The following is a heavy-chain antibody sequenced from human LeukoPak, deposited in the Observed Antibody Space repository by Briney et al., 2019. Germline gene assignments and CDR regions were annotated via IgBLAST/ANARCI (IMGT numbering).Heavy chain of an antibody. CDR2: IRSNANSFAT. CDR3: VLTYDYVWGTGGDY. Sequence: GGSLRLSCAASGFTFSGSAMHWVRQASGKGLEWVGRIRSNANSFATAYAASVKSTFTISTDTSKNTAYLQMSRLKTEDTAVYYCVLTYDYVWGTGGDYWGQGTLVTVSS. D-gene: IGHD3-16*01. CDR1: GFTFSGSA. J-gene: IGHJ4*02. V-gene: IGHV3-73*01.